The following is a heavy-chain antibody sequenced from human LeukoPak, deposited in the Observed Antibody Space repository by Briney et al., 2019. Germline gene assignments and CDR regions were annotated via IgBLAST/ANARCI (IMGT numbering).Heavy chain of an antibody. CDR2: ISGSGGST. Sequence: PGGSLRLSCAASGFTFSSYAMSWVRQAPGKGLEWVSAISGSGGSTYYADSVKGRFTISRDNSKNTLYLQMNSLRAEDTAVYYCAKDLEGRITIFGVVTPGDAFDIWGQGTMVTVSS. D-gene: IGHD3-3*01. V-gene: IGHV3-23*01. CDR1: GFTFSSYA. CDR3: AKDLEGRITIFGVVTPGDAFDI. J-gene: IGHJ3*02.